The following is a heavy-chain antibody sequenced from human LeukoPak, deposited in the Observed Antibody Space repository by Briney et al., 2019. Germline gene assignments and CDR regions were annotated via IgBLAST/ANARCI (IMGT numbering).Heavy chain of an antibody. D-gene: IGHD3-22*01. J-gene: IGHJ4*02. Sequence: PSETLSLTCAVSGGSISSSNWWSWVRQPPGKGLEWIGEIYHSGSTNYNPSLKSRVTISVDKSKNQFSLKLSSVTAADTAVYYCARADSSGYYYYFDYWGQGTLVTVSS. CDR2: IYHSGST. CDR1: GGSISSSNW. V-gene: IGHV4-4*02. CDR3: ARADSSGYYYYFDY.